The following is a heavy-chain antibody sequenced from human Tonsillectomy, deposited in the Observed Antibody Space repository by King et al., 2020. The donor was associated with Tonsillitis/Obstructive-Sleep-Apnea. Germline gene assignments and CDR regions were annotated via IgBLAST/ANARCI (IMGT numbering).Heavy chain of an antibody. CDR2: IYYSGST. CDR1: GGSISSSSYY. D-gene: IGHD3-3*01. Sequence: LQLQESGPGLVKPSETLSLTCTVSGGSISSSSYYWGWIRQPPGKGLEWIGSIYYSGSTYYNPSLKSRVTLSVDTSKNQFSLKLSSVTAADTAVYYCARRQAYYDFWKTYYYYYMDVWGKGTTVTVSS. V-gene: IGHV4-39*01. CDR3: ARRQAYYDFWKTYYYYYMDV. J-gene: IGHJ6*03.